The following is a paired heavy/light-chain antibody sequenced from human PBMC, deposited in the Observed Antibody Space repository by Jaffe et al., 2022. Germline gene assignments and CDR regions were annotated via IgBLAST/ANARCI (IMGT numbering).Light chain of an antibody. CDR1: QDISNY. CDR2: DAS. CDR3: QQYDNLPPT. V-gene: IGKV1-33*01. J-gene: IGKJ1*01. Sequence: DIQMTQSPSSLSASVGDRVTITCQASQDISNYLNWYQQKPGKAPKLLIYDASNLETGVPSRFSGSGSGTDFTFTISSLQPEDIATYYCQQYDNLPPTFGQGTKVEIK.
Heavy chain of an antibody. D-gene: IGHD2-8*02. CDR3: AIPFPDCTGGVCPYYWYFDL. Sequence: QVQLVQSGAEVKKPGSSVKVSCKASGGTFSSYAISWVRQAPGQGLEWMGGIIPIFGTANYAQKFQGRVTITADESTSTAYMELSSLRSEDTAVYYCAIPFPDCTGGVCPYYWYFDLWGRGTLVTVSS. CDR1: GGTFSSYA. J-gene: IGHJ2*01. V-gene: IGHV1-69*01. CDR2: IIPIFGTA.